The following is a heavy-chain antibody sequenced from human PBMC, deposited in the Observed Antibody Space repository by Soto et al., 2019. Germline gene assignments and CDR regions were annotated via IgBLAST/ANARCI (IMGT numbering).Heavy chain of an antibody. CDR1: GFTFSSYS. Sequence: GGSMRLSRAASGFTFSSYSMSWVRQAPGKGLEWVSGISGSGDSTYYADSVKGRFTISRDNSKNTLYLQMSSLRAEDTAVYYCVKDADWGRAFDFWGKGTMVTVSS. D-gene: IGHD7-27*01. V-gene: IGHV3-23*01. CDR3: VKDADWGRAFDF. CDR2: ISGSGDST. J-gene: IGHJ3*01.